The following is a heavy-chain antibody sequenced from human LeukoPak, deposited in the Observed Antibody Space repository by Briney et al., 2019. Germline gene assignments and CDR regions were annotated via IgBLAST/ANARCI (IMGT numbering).Heavy chain of an antibody. V-gene: IGHV3-48*02. J-gene: IGHJ3*02. Sequence: GGSLRLSCAASGFTFSSHSMNWVRQAPGKGLEWVSYITTTGSTVYYADSVKGRFTNSRDNAKNSLYLQMNSLSDEDTAVYYCATLQQRGGDAFDIWGQGTMVTVSS. CDR3: ATLQQRGGDAFDI. CDR2: ITTTGSTV. D-gene: IGHD6-25*01. CDR1: GFTFSSHS.